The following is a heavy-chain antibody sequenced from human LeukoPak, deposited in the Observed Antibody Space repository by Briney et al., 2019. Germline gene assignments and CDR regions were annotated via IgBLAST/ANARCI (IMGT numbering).Heavy chain of an antibody. CDR2: MNPNSGNT. J-gene: IGHJ5*02. CDR1: GYTFTSYD. CDR3: ARVGAITMVRGVTNWFDP. V-gene: IGHV1-8*01. D-gene: IGHD3-10*01. Sequence: VASVKVSCKASGYTFTSYDINWVRQATGQGLEWMGWMNPNSGNTGYAQKFQGRVTMTRDTSISTAYMELSRLRSDDTAVYYCARVGAITMVRGVTNWFDPWGQGTLVTVSS.